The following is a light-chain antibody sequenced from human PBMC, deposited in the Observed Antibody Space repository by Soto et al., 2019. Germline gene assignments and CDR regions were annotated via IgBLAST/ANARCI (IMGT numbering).Light chain of an antibody. V-gene: IGLV2-14*01. CDR2: EVT. Sequence: QSALTQPASVSGFLGQSITISCTGTTSDVGGYNYVSWYQQHPGKAPILMIYEVTNRPSGVSNRFSGSKSGNTASLTISGLQVEDEAEYYCGSYTGSITYVFGTGTKLTVL. CDR1: TSDVGGYNY. CDR3: GSYTGSITYV. J-gene: IGLJ1*01.